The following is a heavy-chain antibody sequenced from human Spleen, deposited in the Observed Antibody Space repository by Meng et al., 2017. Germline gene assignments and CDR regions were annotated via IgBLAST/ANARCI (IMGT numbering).Heavy chain of an antibody. Sequence: GSLRLSCIVSGGSINNYYWSWIRQTPGKRLEWIGYIYYSGTTGYNPSLNSRVTMSLGTSGNQFSLKLTSVTAADTAVYFCARGSTNNWRLDYWGQGMLVTVSS. CDR3: ARGSTNNWRLDY. V-gene: IGHV4-59*01. CDR2: IYYSGTT. CDR1: GGSINNYY. J-gene: IGHJ4*02. D-gene: IGHD1-1*01.